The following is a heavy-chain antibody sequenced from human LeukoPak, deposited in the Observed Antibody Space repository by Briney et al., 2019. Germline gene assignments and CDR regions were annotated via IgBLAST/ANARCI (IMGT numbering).Heavy chain of an antibody. D-gene: IGHD3-16*01. V-gene: IGHV1-2*02. CDR2: INPNSGGT. CDR1: GYTFTGYY. J-gene: IGHJ4*02. CDR3: ARFRGVTGYDY. Sequence: GASVKVSCKASGYTFTGYYMHWVRQAPGQGLEWMGWINPNSGGTNYAQKFQGRVTMTRDTSISTAYMELSRLRSDDTAAYYCARFRGVTGYDYGGQGTLVPVSS.